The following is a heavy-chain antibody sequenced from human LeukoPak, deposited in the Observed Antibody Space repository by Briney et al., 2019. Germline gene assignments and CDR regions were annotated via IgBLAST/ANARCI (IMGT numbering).Heavy chain of an antibody. Sequence: GGSLRLSCAASGFSFSNYAMTWVRQAPGKGLEWVSVIGSDGGGIQYADSVKGRFSISRDNSKNTLYLQMNSLRVEDTAVYYCAKYAPPTAVVTRFFDYWGQGTLVIVSS. CDR3: AKYAPPTAVVTRFFDY. J-gene: IGHJ4*02. CDR2: IGSDGGGI. V-gene: IGHV3-23*01. CDR1: GFSFSNYA. D-gene: IGHD4-23*01.